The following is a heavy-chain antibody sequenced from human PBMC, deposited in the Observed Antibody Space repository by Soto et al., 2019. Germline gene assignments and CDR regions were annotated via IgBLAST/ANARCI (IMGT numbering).Heavy chain of an antibody. CDR2: TYYRSKWYN. Sequence: SPTLSLTCAISGDSVSSNSAAWNWIRQSPSRGLEWLGRTYYRSKWYNEYAVSVKSRITIKPDTSKNQFSLQPSSVIPEDTAVYYCAGMQEGALAFWGQGTLVTVSS. V-gene: IGHV6-1*01. CDR1: GDSVSSNSAA. CDR3: AGMQEGALAF. J-gene: IGHJ4*02. D-gene: IGHD1-26*01.